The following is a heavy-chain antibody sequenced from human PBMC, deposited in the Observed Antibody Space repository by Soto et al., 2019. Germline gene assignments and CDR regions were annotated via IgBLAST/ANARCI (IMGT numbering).Heavy chain of an antibody. CDR2: INHSGST. Sequence: PSETLSLTCAVYGGSFSGYYWSWIRQPPGKGLEWIGEINHSGSTNYNPSLKSRVTISVNTSNNQFCLKLGSVFVADMAVFFCSGRYPPLAGIRWLDCWGQGTLVTGSS. CDR3: SGRYPPLAGIRWLDC. D-gene: IGHD3-10*01. J-gene: IGHJ4*02. V-gene: IGHV4-34*01. CDR1: GGSFSGYY.